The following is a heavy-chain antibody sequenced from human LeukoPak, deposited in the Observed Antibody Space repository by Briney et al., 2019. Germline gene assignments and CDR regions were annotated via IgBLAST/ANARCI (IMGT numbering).Heavy chain of an antibody. D-gene: IGHD2-8*01. Sequence: NPSETLSLTCTVSGYSISSGYYWGWIRQPPGKGLEWIGSIYHSGSTYYNPSLKSRVTISVDTSENQFSLKLSSVTAADTAVYYCATTNGVYWGQGTLVTVSS. V-gene: IGHV4-38-2*02. CDR2: IYHSGST. CDR3: ATTNGVY. CDR1: GYSISSGYY. J-gene: IGHJ4*02.